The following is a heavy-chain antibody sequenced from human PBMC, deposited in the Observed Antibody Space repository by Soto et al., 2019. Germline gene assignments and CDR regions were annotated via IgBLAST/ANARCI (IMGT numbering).Heavy chain of an antibody. CDR1: GFTFSSYA. J-gene: IGHJ4*02. Sequence: EVQLLESGGGLVQPGGSLRLSCAASGFTFSSYAMSWVRQAPGKGLEWVSAISGSGGTYYADSVKGRFTISRDNSKNTLSLQMNSLRAEDTAVYYCSKDAYTYGYISHWGQGTLVTVSS. CDR3: SKDAYTYGYISH. V-gene: IGHV3-23*01. CDR2: ISGSGGT. D-gene: IGHD5-18*01.